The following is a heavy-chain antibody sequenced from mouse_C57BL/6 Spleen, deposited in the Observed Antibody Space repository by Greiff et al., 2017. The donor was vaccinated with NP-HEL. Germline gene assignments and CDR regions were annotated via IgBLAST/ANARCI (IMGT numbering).Heavy chain of an antibody. V-gene: IGHV5-9-1*02. J-gene: IGHJ1*03. D-gene: IGHD1-1*01. CDR3: TRDPNYYGSSYVGYFDV. CDR2: ISSGGAYI. CDR1: GFTFSSYA. Sequence: EVMLVESGEGLVKPGGSLKLSCAASGFTFSSYAMSWVRQTPEKRLEWVAYISSGGAYIYYADTVKGRFTISRANARNTLYLQMSSLKSEDTAMYYCTRDPNYYGSSYVGYFDVWGTGTTVTVSS.